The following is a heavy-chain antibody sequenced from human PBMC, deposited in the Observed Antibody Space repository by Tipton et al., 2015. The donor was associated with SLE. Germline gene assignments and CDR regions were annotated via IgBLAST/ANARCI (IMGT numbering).Heavy chain of an antibody. CDR2: IYSGGTI. CDR3: ARGGSVVPYYFDY. V-gene: IGHV3-66*01. D-gene: IGHD2-15*01. Sequence: SLRLSCAASGFTVSSNYMSWVRQAPGKGLEWVSVIYSGGTIYYADSVKGRFTISRDNAKNSLYLQMNSLRAEDTAVYYCARGGSVVPYYFDYWVQGTLVTVSS. J-gene: IGHJ4*02. CDR1: GFTVSSNY.